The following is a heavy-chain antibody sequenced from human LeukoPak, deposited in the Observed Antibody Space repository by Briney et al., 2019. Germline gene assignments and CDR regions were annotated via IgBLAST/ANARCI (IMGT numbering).Heavy chain of an antibody. CDR2: ISWDSGRI. J-gene: IGHJ4*02. CDR1: GFTFDDYA. D-gene: IGHD3-3*01. Sequence: GGSLRLSCAASGFTFDDYAMHWVRQAPGKGLEWVSGISWDSGRIGYVDSVKGRFTISRDNAKNSLYLQMNSLKPEDMAVYYCAKSTYYDFWSGYLDYWRQGTRVTVSS. V-gene: IGHV3-9*03. CDR3: AKSTYYDFWSGYLDY.